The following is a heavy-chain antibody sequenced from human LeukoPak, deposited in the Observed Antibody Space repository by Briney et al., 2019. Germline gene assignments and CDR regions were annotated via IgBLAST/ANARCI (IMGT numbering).Heavy chain of an antibody. Sequence: SETLSLTCTVSGDSINSLDLWSWVRQPPGKGLEWIGEMYLSGTTHSNPSVKSRVTISIDKSKNQFFLNLSSVTAADTAVYYCARAVLVVGTKYYFDYWGQGTLVTVSS. CDR2: MYLSGTT. CDR1: GDSINSLDL. CDR3: ARAVLVVGTKYYFDY. V-gene: IGHV4-4*02. J-gene: IGHJ4*02. D-gene: IGHD1-7*01.